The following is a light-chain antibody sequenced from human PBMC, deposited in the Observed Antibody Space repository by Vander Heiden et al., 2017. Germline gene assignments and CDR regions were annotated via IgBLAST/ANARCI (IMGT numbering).Light chain of an antibody. CDR3: AAWDDSLRGPL. Sequence: QSVLSQPPSASATPWQRVTISCPRTSSTIARNYVHWSQQFPGTAPKLLMYRDNQRPSGGPDRFSGSRSGTSASLAISGVRSEDEADYFCAAWDDSLRGPLFGGGTKLTVL. CDR1: SSTIARNY. CDR2: RDN. J-gene: IGLJ3*02. V-gene: IGLV1-47*01.